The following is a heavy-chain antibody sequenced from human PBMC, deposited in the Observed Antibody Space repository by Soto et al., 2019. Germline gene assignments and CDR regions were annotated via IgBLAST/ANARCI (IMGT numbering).Heavy chain of an antibody. Sequence: SETLSLTCAVYGGSFSGYYWSWIRQPPGKGLEWIGEINHSGSTNYNPSLKSRVTISVDTSKNQFSLKLSSVTAADTAVYYCASLRGQRAVAATTFDYWGQGTLVTVSS. J-gene: IGHJ4*02. CDR3: ASLRGQRAVAATTFDY. CDR1: GGSFSGYY. D-gene: IGHD2-15*01. CDR2: INHSGST. V-gene: IGHV4-34*01.